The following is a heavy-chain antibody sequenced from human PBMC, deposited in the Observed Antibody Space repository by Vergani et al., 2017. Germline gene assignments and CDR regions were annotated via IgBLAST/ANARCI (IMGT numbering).Heavy chain of an antibody. Sequence: EVQLVESGGGVVRPGGSLRLSCAASGFTFDDYGMSWVRQAPGKGLEWVSGINWSGGSTGYADSVKGRFTISRDNAKNSLYLQMNRLRAEDTALYYCAGVIGGLLLWFGESRVFDYWGQGTLVTVSS. J-gene: IGHJ4*02. CDR2: INWSGGST. D-gene: IGHD3-10*01. CDR1: GFTFDDYG. CDR3: AGVIGGLLLWFGESRVFDY. V-gene: IGHV3-20*04.